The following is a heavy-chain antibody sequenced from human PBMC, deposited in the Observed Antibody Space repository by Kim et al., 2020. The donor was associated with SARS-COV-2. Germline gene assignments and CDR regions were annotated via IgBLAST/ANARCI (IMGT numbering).Heavy chain of an antibody. CDR2: IGSAGDS. D-gene: IGHD6-13*01. Sequence: GGSLRLSCEASGFTFSLHHMHWVRQIAGRGLEWIAAIGSAGDSFYPGSVKGRFTISSENAGNSIHLQMNNLRAGDTAVYFCARGVRGYSSSWYIFDSWGRGTQVTVSS. J-gene: IGHJ5*01. CDR1: GFTFSLHH. CDR3: ARGVRGYSSSWYIFDS. V-gene: IGHV3-13*01.